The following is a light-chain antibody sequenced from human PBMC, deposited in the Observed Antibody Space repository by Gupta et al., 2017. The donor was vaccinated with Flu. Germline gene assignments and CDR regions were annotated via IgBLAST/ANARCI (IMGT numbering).Light chain of an antibody. J-gene: IGLJ1*01. Sequence: SYVLTQPDSVSVAPGPTAMITWGGNKFGSKNVQWYQQKPGQAPALVVYDNLARPSGIPERFSCSNTGNTATLTISRVEAGDAADYYCQVWDSSSNQYVFGSGTKVTVL. CDR2: DNL. CDR1: KFGSKN. V-gene: IGLV3-21*02. CDR3: QVWDSSSNQYV.